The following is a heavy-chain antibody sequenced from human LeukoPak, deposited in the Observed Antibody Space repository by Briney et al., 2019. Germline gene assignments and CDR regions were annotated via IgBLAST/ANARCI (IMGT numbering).Heavy chain of an antibody. V-gene: IGHV3-21*01. D-gene: IGHD6-19*01. J-gene: IGHJ4*02. CDR1: GFTFSSYS. Sequence: GGSLRLSCAASGFTFSSYSMNWVRQAPGKGLEWVSSISSSSSYIYYADSVKGRFTISRDNAKSSLYLQMNSLRAEDTAVYYCARDFAVAAYFDYWGQGTLVTVSS. CDR3: ARDFAVAAYFDY. CDR2: ISSSSSYI.